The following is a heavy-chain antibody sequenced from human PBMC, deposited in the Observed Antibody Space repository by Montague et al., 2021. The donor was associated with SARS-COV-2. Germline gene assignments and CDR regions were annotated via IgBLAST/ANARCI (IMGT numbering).Heavy chain of an antibody. J-gene: IGHJ4*02. V-gene: IGHV4-39*01. D-gene: IGHD2-15*01. CDR3: ARRKAGYCSGGSCYSAAVFDY. Sequence: SETLSLTCTVSGGSISSSSYYWGWIRQLPGKGLEWIGSIYYSGSTYYNPSLKSRVTISVDTSKNQFSLKLSSVTAADTAVYYCARRKAGYCSGGSCYSAAVFDYWGQGTLVTVSS. CDR2: IYYSGST. CDR1: GGSISSSSYY.